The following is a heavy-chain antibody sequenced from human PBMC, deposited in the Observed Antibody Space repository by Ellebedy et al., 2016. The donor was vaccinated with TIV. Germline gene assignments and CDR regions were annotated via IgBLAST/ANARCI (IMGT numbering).Heavy chain of an antibody. V-gene: IGHV4-34*01. CDR2: INHSGST. CDR3: ARGPRVQYSGSYYVGRWFDP. CDR1: GGSFSGYY. D-gene: IGHD1-26*01. Sequence: SETLSLTXAVYGGSFSGYYWSWIRQPPGKGLEWIGEINHSGSTNYNPSLKSRVTISVDTSKNQFSLKLSSVTAADTAVYYCARGPRVQYSGSYYVGRWFDPWGQGTLVTVSS. J-gene: IGHJ5*02.